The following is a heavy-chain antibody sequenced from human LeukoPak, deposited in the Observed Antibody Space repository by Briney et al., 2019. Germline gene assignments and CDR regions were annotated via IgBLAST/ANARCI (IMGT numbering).Heavy chain of an antibody. CDR3: ARDVAYAFDI. CDR1: GFTVSSNY. J-gene: IGHJ3*02. Sequence: GGSLRLSCAASGFTVSSNYMNWVRQAPGKGLEWVSYIRSTDTIYADSVKGRFTISRDNAKNSLYLQMNSLRDEDTAVYYCARDVAYAFDIWGQGTLVTVSS. V-gene: IGHV3-69-1*01. CDR2: IRSTDTI.